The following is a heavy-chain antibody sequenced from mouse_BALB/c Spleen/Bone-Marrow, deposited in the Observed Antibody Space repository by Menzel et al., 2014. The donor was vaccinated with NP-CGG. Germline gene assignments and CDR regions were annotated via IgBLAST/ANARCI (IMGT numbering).Heavy chain of an antibody. D-gene: IGHD2-14*01. CDR3: ARGGYDGAWFAY. CDR2: IYPGNVNT. CDR1: GYTFTSYY. Sequence: VQLQQSGPELVKPGASVRISCKASGYTFTSYYIHWVKQRPGQGLEWIGWIYPGNVNTNYNEKFKGKATLTADKSSSTAYMLLSSLTSEDSAVYFCARGGYDGAWFAYWGQGTLVTVSA. J-gene: IGHJ3*01. V-gene: IGHV1S56*01.